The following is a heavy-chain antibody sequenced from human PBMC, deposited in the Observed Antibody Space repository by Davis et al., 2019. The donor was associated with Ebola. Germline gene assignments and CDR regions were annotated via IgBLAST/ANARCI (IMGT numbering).Heavy chain of an antibody. J-gene: IGHJ5*02. Sequence: SETLSLTCTVSGGSISSYYWSWIRQPPGKGLEWIGEINHSGSTNYNPSLKSRVTISVDTSKNQFSLKLSSVTAADTAVYYCARGRQMGWFDPRGQGTLVTVSS. CDR1: GGSISSYY. CDR3: ARGRQMGWFDP. V-gene: IGHV4-34*01. D-gene: IGHD5-24*01. CDR2: INHSGST.